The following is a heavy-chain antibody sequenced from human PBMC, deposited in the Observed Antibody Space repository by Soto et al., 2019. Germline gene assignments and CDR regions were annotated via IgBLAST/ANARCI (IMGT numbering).Heavy chain of an antibody. Sequence: PGGSLRLSCSASGFTFSSYAMHWVRQAPGKGLEYVSAISSNGGSTYYADSVKGRFTISRDNSKNTLYLQMSSLRAEDTAVYYCVKGEQQSLNYYYYYGMDVWGQGTTVTVSS. CDR1: GFTFSSYA. CDR2: ISSNGGST. V-gene: IGHV3-64D*08. CDR3: VKGEQQSLNYYYYYGMDV. D-gene: IGHD6-13*01. J-gene: IGHJ6*02.